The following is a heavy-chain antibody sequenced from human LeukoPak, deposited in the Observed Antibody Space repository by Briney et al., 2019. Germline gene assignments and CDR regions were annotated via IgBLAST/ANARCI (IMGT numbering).Heavy chain of an antibody. J-gene: IGHJ6*03. D-gene: IGHD2-15*01. CDR3: ARTPSYCSGGSCYSPRGDYYYYMDV. CDR1: GGSISSYY. V-gene: IGHV4-59*01. Sequence: SETLSLTCTVSGGSISSYYWSWIRQPPGKALEWMGYLYYSGSTNHNPSLKSRVTISVDTSKNQFSLKLSSVTAADTAVYYCARTPSYCSGGSCYSPRGDYYYYMDVWGKGTTVTVSS. CDR2: LYYSGST.